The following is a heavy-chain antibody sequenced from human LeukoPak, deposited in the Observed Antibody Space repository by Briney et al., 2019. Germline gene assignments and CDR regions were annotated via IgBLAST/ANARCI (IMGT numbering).Heavy chain of an antibody. D-gene: IGHD6-19*01. V-gene: IGHV4-4*07. Sequence: PSETLSLTCVVSGVSMSGYYWSWMRQAAGRELEWIGRIYITRGIDYNPSLRSRVFMSVDTSKNQFSLQLSSVTAADTAVYYCARHMAVAGTIFDYWGQGTLVTVSS. J-gene: IGHJ4*02. CDR1: GVSMSGYY. CDR2: IYITRGI. CDR3: ARHMAVAGTIFDY.